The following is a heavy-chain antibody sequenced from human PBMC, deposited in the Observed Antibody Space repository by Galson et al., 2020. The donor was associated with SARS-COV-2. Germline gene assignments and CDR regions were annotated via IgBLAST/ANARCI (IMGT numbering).Heavy chain of an antibody. J-gene: IGHJ6*02. CDR2: IFYSGST. D-gene: IGHD5-12*01. V-gene: IGHV4-59*11. CDR1: GGPIRRHF. CDR3: ARDIWGSGFGNYGLDV. Sequence: SETLSLTCTVSGGPIRRHFWSCIRQPPGKGLEWIGYIFYSGSTSHNPSLKCRVTITVDMSKSKLSLPLTFGTAADTAVYYCARDIWGSGFGNYGLDVWGQGTTVTVSS.